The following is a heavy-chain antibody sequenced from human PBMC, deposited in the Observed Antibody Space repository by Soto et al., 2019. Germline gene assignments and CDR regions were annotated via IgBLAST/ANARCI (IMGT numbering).Heavy chain of an antibody. Sequence: ASVKVSCKASGYAFTGYYMHWVRQAPGQGLEWMGWINPNSGGTNYAQKFQGWVTMTRDTSISTAYMELSRLRSDDTAVYYCARDSSPPGPYYYYGMDVWGQGTTVTASS. CDR3: ARDSSPPGPYYYYGMDV. J-gene: IGHJ6*02. CDR1: GYAFTGYY. D-gene: IGHD6-13*01. CDR2: INPNSGGT. V-gene: IGHV1-2*04.